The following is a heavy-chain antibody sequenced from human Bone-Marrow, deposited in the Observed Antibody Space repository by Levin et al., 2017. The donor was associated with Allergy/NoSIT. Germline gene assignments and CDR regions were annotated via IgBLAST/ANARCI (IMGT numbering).Heavy chain of an antibody. D-gene: IGHD3-10*01. CDR3: ARYGSGSHYLHEYYFDY. J-gene: IGHJ4*02. V-gene: IGHV3-30*03. Sequence: GGSLRLSCAASGFTFNNYGMHWVRQAPGKGLEWVAVISYDGSNKYYVDSVKDRFTISKDQSKNTLYLQMNSLRVEDTGVYYCARYGSGSHYLHEYYFDYWGQGTLVTVSS. CDR1: GFTFNNYG. CDR2: ISYDGSNK.